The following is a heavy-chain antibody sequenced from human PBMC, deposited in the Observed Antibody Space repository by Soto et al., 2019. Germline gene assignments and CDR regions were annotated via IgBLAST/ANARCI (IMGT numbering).Heavy chain of an antibody. CDR1: GFTVNSNY. CDR3: AKGVGFILAV. D-gene: IGHD3-10*01. J-gene: IGHJ6*02. Sequence: EVQVLATGGGLIQPGGSLRLSCAASGFTVNSNYMSWVRQAPGEGLQWVSITNTGGTTYYADSVKGRFTVSRDNSKNTLYLQMNSLRAEGTAVYYFAKGVGFILAVWGQGTTVIGSS. V-gene: IGHV3-53*02. CDR2: TNTGGTT.